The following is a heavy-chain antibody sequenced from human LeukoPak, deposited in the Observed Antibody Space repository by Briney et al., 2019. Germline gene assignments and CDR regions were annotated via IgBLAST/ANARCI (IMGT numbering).Heavy chain of an antibody. CDR2: INQDGSAK. D-gene: IGHD5-12*01. V-gene: IGHV3-7*01. CDR1: EFTFSAFW. Sequence: GGSLRLSCAASEFTFSAFWMSWVRQAPGKGLEWVANINQDGSAKHYVDSVKGRFTVSRDNAENSLYLQTNSLRAEDTAVYYCARLWGDATIFDLWGQGTLVTVSS. J-gene: IGHJ4*02. CDR3: ARLWGDATIFDL.